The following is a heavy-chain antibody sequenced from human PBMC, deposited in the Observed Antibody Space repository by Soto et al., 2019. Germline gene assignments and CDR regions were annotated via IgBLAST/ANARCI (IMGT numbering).Heavy chain of an antibody. CDR3: ARHNTFSNYLDP. V-gene: IGHV4-61*01. CDR1: GGSVSSGSYY. J-gene: IGHJ5*02. CDR2: IYYSGST. Sequence: PSETLSLTCTVSGGSVSSGSYYWSWIRQPPGKGLEWIGYIYYSGSTNYNPSLKSRAAISVDTSKNQFSLNLNSVTAADTTVYYCARHNTFSNYLDPWGQGTLVTVSS. D-gene: IGHD1-7*01.